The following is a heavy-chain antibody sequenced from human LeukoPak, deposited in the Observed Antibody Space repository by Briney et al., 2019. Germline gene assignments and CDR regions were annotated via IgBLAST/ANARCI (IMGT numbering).Heavy chain of an antibody. J-gene: IGHJ3*02. V-gene: IGHV1-2*02. CDR2: INPNSGGT. Sequence: ASVKVSCKASGYTFTGYYMHWVRQAPGQGLEWMGWINPNSGGTNYAQKFQGRVTMTRDTSISTAYMELSRLRSDDTAVYYCARTEERADAFDIWGQGTMVTVSS. CDR1: GYTFTGYY. CDR3: ARTEERADAFDI. D-gene: IGHD1-26*01.